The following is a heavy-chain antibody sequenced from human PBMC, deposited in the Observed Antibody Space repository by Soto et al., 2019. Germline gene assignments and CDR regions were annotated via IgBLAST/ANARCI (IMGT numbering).Heavy chain of an antibody. J-gene: IGHJ3*02. D-gene: IGHD6-6*01. V-gene: IGHV3-30*18. Sequence: GGSLRLSCAASGFTFSSYGMHWVRQAPGKGLEWVAVISYDGSNKYYADSVKGRFTISRDNSKNTLYLQMNSLRAEDTAVYYCAKDTRQQLVRGAFDIWGQGTMVTVSS. CDR3: AKDTRQQLVRGAFDI. CDR2: ISYDGSNK. CDR1: GFTFSSYG.